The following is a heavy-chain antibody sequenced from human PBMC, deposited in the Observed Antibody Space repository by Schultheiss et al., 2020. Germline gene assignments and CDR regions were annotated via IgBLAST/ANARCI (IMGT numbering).Heavy chain of an antibody. V-gene: IGHV3-21*01. CDR1: GFTFSSYA. CDR3: ARDVVDVVATSKQRVYDYYGMDV. CDR2: ISSSSSYI. J-gene: IGHJ6*01. Sequence: GGSLRLSCAASGFTFSSYAMSWVRQAPGKGLEWVSSISSSSSYIYYADSVKGRFTISRDNAKNTLYLQMNSLGVEDTAVYYCARDVVDVVATSKQRVYDYYGMDVWGQGTTVTVPS. D-gene: IGHD5-12*01.